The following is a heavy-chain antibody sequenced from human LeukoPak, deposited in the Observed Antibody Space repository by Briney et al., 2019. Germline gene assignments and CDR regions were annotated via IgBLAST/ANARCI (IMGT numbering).Heavy chain of an antibody. V-gene: IGHV1-69*04. Sequence: SLKVSCKASGGTFSRYTISWLRQAPGQGLEWMGRIIPILGIANYAQKFQGRVTLDADKSTSTAYMELSSLRSEDTAVYYCARDWGFGSGSYNAFDIWGQGTMVTVSS. D-gene: IGHD1-26*01. J-gene: IGHJ3*02. CDR2: IIPILGIA. CDR1: GGTFSRYT. CDR3: ARDWGFGSGSYNAFDI.